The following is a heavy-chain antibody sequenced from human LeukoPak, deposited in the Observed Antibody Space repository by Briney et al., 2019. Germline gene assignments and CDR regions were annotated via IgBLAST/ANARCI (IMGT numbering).Heavy chain of an antibody. J-gene: IGHJ2*01. V-gene: IGHV3-33*01. CDR3: ARDGPRRRYFDR. D-gene: IGHD1-14*01. Sequence: PGGSLRLSCAASGFTFSSYGMRWVRQAPGKGLEWVAVIWYDGSNKYYADSVKGRFTISRDNSKNTLYLQMNSLRAEDTAVYYCARDGPRRRYFDRWGRGTLVTVSS. CDR1: GFTFSSYG. CDR2: IWYDGSNK.